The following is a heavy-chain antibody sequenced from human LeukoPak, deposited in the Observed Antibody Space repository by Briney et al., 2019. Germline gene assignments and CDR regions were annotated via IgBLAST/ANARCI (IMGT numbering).Heavy chain of an antibody. CDR2: ISSSSSYR. J-gene: IGHJ6*02. CDR3: ARDYVQLWPTTFYYYYYGMDV. D-gene: IGHD5-18*01. CDR1: GFTFSSYS. V-gene: IGHV3-21*01. Sequence: AGGSLRLSCAASGFTFSSYSMNWVRQAPGKGLEWVSSISSSSSYRYYADSVKGRFTISRDNAKNSLYLQMNSLRAEDTAVYYCARDYVQLWPTTFYYYYYGMDVWGQGTTVTVSS.